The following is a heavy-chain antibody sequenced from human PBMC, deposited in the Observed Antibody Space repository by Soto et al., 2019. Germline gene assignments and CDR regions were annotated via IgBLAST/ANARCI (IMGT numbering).Heavy chain of an antibody. CDR2: ISPYSGNT. Sequence: QDQLVQSGDEVRKPASSVKVSCKASGYIFLNYGIAWVRQAPGQGLEWMGWISPYSGNTHYASKVQGRLTMTTDTCSSTAYMDLGSLTSHDAAVYYWAMVDNFVTPTPQDVWGQGTTVTVSS. J-gene: IGHJ6*02. V-gene: IGHV1-18*01. CDR1: GYIFLNYG. CDR3: AMVDNFVTPTPQDV. D-gene: IGHD3-16*02.